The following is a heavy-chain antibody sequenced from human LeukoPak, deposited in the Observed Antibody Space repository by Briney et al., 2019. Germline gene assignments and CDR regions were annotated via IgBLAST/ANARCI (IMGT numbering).Heavy chain of an antibody. J-gene: IGHJ4*02. Sequence: PSETLSLTCTVSGVSISSYHWTWIRQPPGEGLEWIGHIYNSGSTNYNPSLRGRVTISLDTSKNQVSLKLSSVTAADTAMYYCARKDGDVWGQGTLVTVSS. D-gene: IGHD5-24*01. V-gene: IGHV4-59*01. CDR3: ARKDGDV. CDR2: IYNSGST. CDR1: GVSISSYH.